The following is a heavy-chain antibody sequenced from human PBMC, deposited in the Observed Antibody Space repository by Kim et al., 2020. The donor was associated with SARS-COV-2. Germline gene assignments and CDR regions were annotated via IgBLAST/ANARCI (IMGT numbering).Heavy chain of an antibody. CDR2: IDPSDSYT. Sequence: GESLKISCKGSGYSFTSYWISWVRQMPGKGLEWMGRIDPSDSYTNYSPSLQGHVTISADKSISTAYLQWSSLKASDTAMYYCARLRVVPAANYYYGMDVWGQGTTVTVSS. V-gene: IGHV5-10-1*01. D-gene: IGHD2-2*01. J-gene: IGHJ6*02. CDR3: ARLRVVPAANYYYGMDV. CDR1: GYSFTSYW.